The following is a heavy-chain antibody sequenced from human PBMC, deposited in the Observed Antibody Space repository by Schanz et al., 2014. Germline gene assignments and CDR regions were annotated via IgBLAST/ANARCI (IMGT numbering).Heavy chain of an antibody. Sequence: EVQLLESGGGLVQPGGSLRLSCATSGFSFSSYAINWVRQAPGKGLEWVSGISGSGASTYYADSVKGRFTISRDNSKNTLYLQMKSLRAEDTALYYCARDRRNADLDYWGQGTLVTVSS. D-gene: IGHD1-1*01. CDR1: GFSFSSYA. CDR2: ISGSGAST. V-gene: IGHV3-23*01. CDR3: ARDRRNADLDY. J-gene: IGHJ4*02.